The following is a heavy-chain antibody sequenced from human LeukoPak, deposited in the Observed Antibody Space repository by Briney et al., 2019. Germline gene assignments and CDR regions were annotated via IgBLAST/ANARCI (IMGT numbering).Heavy chain of an antibody. J-gene: IGHJ4*02. Sequence: SQTLSLTCTVSGGSISSYYWSWIRQPPGKGLEWIGYIYYSGSTNYNPSPKSRVTISVDTSKNQFSLKLSSVTAADTAVYYCARGKLRYFDPFDYWGQGTLVTVSS. CDR2: IYYSGST. CDR1: GGSISSYY. V-gene: IGHV4-59*01. D-gene: IGHD3-9*01. CDR3: ARGKLRYFDPFDY.